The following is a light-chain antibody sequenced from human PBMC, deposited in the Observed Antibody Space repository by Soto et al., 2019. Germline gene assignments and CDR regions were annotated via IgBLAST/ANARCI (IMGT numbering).Light chain of an antibody. V-gene: IGKV1-5*01. CDR3: QHYSLVWS. Sequence: DIQMTQSPSTLSASVGDRVTITCRASQSISRGLAWYQRKPGKAPNLLIYDASTLESGVPSRFSGSGSGTEFTLTISSLQPDDFATYYCQHYSLVWSFGHGTKVEVK. CDR1: QSISRG. J-gene: IGKJ1*01. CDR2: DAS.